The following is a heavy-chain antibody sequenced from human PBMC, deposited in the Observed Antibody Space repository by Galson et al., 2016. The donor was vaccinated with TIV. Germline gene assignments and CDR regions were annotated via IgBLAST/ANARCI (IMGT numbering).Heavy chain of an antibody. CDR3: ARERDDYGDYYGLDV. Sequence: SLRLSCAASGFTFRKSPMNWVRQAPGKGLEWVAVISYDGTNKYDDSVKGRFTISRDNAKNTLSLQMNSLRDEDTDVYYCARERDDYGDYYGLDVWGQGTTVTVSS. V-gene: IGHV3-30-3*01. D-gene: IGHD4-17*01. CDR2: ISYDGTNK. J-gene: IGHJ6*02. CDR1: GFTFRKSP.